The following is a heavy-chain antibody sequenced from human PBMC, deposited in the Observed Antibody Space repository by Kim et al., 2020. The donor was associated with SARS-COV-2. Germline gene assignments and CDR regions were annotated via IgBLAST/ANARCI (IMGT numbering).Heavy chain of an antibody. V-gene: IGHV4-39*01. J-gene: IGHJ4*02. CDR3: ARHGTITMIVVVIAPGYFDY. CDR2: IYYSGST. Sequence: SETLSLTCTVSGGSISSSSYYWGWIRQPPGKGLEWIGSIYYSGSTYYNPSLKSRVTISVDTSKNQFSLKLSSVTAADTAVYYCARHGTITMIVVVIAPGYFDYWGQGTIVTDSS. D-gene: IGHD3-22*01. CDR1: GGSISSSSYY.